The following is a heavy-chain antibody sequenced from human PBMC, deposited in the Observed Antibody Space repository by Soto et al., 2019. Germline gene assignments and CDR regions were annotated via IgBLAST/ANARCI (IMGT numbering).Heavy chain of an antibody. D-gene: IGHD1-26*01. CDR3: ARVHSGSYTQAAEYCQQ. Sequence: QVQLQESGPGLVKPSETLSLTCTISGGSLSSYYWSWVRQPPGKGLEWIGYIYHSGHTIYNPSLMSRVTISMDTYNYQFSLNVNSVTAADTAVYYCARVHSGSYTQAAEYCQQWGQGTLVTVSS. CDR1: GGSLSSYY. CDR2: IYHSGHT. V-gene: IGHV4-59*01. J-gene: IGHJ1*01.